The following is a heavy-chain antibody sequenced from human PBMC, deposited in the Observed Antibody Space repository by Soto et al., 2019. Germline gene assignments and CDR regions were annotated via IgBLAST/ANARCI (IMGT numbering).Heavy chain of an antibody. CDR3: AKANTVTAYYYYGMDV. Sequence: WGSLRLSCAASGFTFYDYTIRCVRQSPWKGLEWVSLISWDGGSTYYADSVKGRFTISRDNSKNSLYLQMNSLRTEDTALYYCAKANTVTAYYYYGMDVWGQGTTVTVSS. J-gene: IGHJ6*02. D-gene: IGHD4-4*01. V-gene: IGHV3-43*01. CDR1: GFTFYDYT. CDR2: ISWDGGST.